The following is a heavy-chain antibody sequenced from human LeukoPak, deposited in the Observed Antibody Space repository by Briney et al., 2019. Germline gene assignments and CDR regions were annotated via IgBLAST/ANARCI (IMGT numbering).Heavy chain of an antibody. V-gene: IGHV3-15*01. CDR1: GFTFSNAW. Sequence: GESLKISCAASGFTFSNAWMSWVRQAPGKGLEWVGRIKSKTDGGTTDYAAPVKGRFTISRDDSKNTLYLQMNSLKTEDTAVYYCTTEVGSGSKPNWFDPWGQGTLVTVSS. J-gene: IGHJ5*02. CDR2: IKSKTDGGTT. CDR3: TTEVGSGSKPNWFDP. D-gene: IGHD1-26*01.